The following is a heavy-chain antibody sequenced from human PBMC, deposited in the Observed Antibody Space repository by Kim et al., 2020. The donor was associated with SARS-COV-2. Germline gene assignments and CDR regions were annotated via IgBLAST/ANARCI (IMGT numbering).Heavy chain of an antibody. V-gene: IGHV1-69*01. Sequence: PIFGTANYAQKFQGRVTITADESTSTAYMELSSLRSEDTAVYYCNDYGDYWGQGTLVTVSS. D-gene: IGHD4-17*01. CDR2: PIFGTA. CDR3: NDYGDY. J-gene: IGHJ4*02.